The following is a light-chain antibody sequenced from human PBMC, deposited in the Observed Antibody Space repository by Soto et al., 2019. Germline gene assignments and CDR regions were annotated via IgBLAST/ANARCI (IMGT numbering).Light chain of an antibody. V-gene: IGLV1-47*01. CDR2: RNN. Sequence: QSVLTHPPSASGTPGQSVTISCSGSSSNIGTNYVYWYQQLPGTAPKLLIYRNNQRPSGVPDRFSGSKSGTSASLAISGLRSEDEADYYCAAWDDSLSGYGFGTGTKLTVL. J-gene: IGLJ1*01. CDR3: AAWDDSLSGYG. CDR1: SSNIGTNY.